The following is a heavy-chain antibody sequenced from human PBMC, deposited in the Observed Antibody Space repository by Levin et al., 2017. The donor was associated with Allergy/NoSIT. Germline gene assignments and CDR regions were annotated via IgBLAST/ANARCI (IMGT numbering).Heavy chain of an antibody. V-gene: IGHV3-30*18. Sequence: GGSLRLSCEASGLIFSIYGMHWVRQAPGKGLEWVAITSNDESHKYYADSAKGRFTISRDNSKNTLYLQMNSLRPEDTAVYYCAKGGSFDSWGQETLVTVSS. CDR1: GLIFSIYG. CDR3: AKGGSFDS. CDR2: TSNDESHK. J-gene: IGHJ4*02.